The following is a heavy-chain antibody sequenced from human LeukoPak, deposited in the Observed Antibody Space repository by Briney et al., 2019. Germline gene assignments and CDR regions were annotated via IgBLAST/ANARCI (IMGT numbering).Heavy chain of an antibody. CDR1: GYTFTSYG. J-gene: IGHJ4*02. CDR2: INPNSGGT. D-gene: IGHD3-22*01. CDR3: ARVNRYYDSSGYSLNFDY. V-gene: IGHV1-2*02. Sequence: ASVKVSCKASGYTFTSYGISWVRQAPGQGLEWMGWINPNSGGTNYAQKFQGRVTMTRDTSISTAYMELSRLRSDDTAVYYCARVNRYYDSSGYSLNFDYWGQGTLVTVSS.